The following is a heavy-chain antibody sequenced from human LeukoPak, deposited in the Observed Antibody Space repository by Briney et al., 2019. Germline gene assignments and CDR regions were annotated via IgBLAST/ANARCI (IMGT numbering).Heavy chain of an antibody. Sequence: PSQTLSLTCAVSGDSFSSNSATWNWIRQAPVRGLEWLVRTYYRSQWNNDYAASVKSRIDINPETSKNQFSLQLNSVTPEDTAVYYCAGGRGSSADFDYWGQGTLVTVSS. J-gene: IGHJ4*02. CDR2: TYYRSQWNN. CDR3: AGGRGSSADFDY. CDR1: GDSFSSNSAT. D-gene: IGHD6-6*01. V-gene: IGHV6-1*01.